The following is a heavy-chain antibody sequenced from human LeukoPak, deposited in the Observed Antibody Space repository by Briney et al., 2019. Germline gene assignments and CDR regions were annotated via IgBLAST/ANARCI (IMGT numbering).Heavy chain of an antibody. CDR2: MNPRGGST. CDR1: GYSFTTYY. V-gene: IGHV1-46*01. J-gene: IGHJ4*02. CDR3: ARVDDYGGNSVGY. Sequence: ASVKGSFKASGYSFTTYYMHWMRQPPGQGLEWMGTMNPRGGSTNYSQKFQGRVTMIRDPSTSTVYMELSSLRFEDTAVYYCARVDDYGGNSVGYWGQGTLVTVSS. D-gene: IGHD4-23*01.